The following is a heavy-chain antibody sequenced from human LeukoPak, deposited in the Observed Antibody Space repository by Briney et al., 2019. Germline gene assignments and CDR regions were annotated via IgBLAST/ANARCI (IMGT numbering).Heavy chain of an antibody. Sequence: GGSLRLSCAASGFTVSSNYMSWVRQAPGKGLEWVSAISGSGGSTYYADSVKGRFTISRDNSKNTLYLQMNSLRAEDTAVYYCAKDSGSMVRGVIITPYFDYWGQGTLVTVSS. J-gene: IGHJ4*02. D-gene: IGHD3-10*01. CDR1: GFTVSSNY. CDR3: AKDSGSMVRGVIITPYFDY. V-gene: IGHV3-23*01. CDR2: ISGSGGST.